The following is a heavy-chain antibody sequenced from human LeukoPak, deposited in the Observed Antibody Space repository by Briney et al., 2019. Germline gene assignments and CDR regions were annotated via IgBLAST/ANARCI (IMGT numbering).Heavy chain of an antibody. V-gene: IGHV4-61*01. CDR2: IYYSGST. CDR3: ARGPEDEGAPTDY. J-gene: IGHJ4*02. CDR1: GGSISSGSYY. Sequence: SETLSLTCTVSGGSISSGSYYWSWIRQPPGKGLEWIGYIYYSGSTNYNPSLKSRVTISVDTSKNQFSLKLSSVTAADTAVYYCARGPEDEGAPTDYWGQGTLVTVSS. D-gene: IGHD1-26*01.